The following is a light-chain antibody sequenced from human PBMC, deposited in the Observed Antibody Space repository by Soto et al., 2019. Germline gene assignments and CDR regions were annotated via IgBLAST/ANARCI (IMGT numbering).Light chain of an antibody. CDR3: QYYGSSVT. CDR1: QSDSNDH. V-gene: IGKV3-20*01. Sequence: EIVVTQSPGTPSLSPGERATLSCRASQSDSNDHLAWYQQKPGQAPRLLIYGTSNRATGGIADRFSGSGSGTDFTLTISRLEPEDFAVYYCQYYGSSVTFAGGTKVEIK. J-gene: IGKJ4*01. CDR2: GTS.